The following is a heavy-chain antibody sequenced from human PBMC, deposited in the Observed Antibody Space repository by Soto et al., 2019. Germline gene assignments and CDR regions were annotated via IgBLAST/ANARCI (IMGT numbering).Heavy chain of an antibody. V-gene: IGHV3-30-3*01. Sequence: GGSLRLSCAASGFTFSSYAMHWVRQAPGKGLEWVAVISYDGSNKYYADSVKGRFTISRDNSKNTLYLQMNSLRAEDTAVYYCARDRAFGGYSGYGLPYYYYGMDVWGQGTTVTVSS. D-gene: IGHD5-12*01. CDR3: ARDRAFGGYSGYGLPYYYYGMDV. J-gene: IGHJ6*02. CDR1: GFTFSSYA. CDR2: ISYDGSNK.